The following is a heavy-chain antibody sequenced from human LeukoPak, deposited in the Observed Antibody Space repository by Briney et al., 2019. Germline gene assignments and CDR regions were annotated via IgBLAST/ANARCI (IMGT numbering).Heavy chain of an antibody. J-gene: IGHJ5*02. CDR3: AKDQQYQLLFRFDP. CDR2: INWNGGST. Sequence: GGSLRLSCAASGFTFSSYGMSWVRQAPGKGLEWVSGINWNGGSTGYADSVKGRFTISRDNAKNSLYLQMNSLRAEDTALYYCAKDQQYQLLFRFDPWGQGTLVTVSS. D-gene: IGHD2-2*01. V-gene: IGHV3-20*04. CDR1: GFTFSSYG.